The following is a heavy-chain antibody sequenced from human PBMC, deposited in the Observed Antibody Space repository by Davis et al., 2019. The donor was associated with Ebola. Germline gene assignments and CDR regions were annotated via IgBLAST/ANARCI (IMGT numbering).Heavy chain of an antibody. CDR3: ARVGSSEGGLDY. CDR1: GFTFSDYY. Sequence: GESLKISCAASGFTFSDYYMSWTRQAPGKGPEWVSYISSSSSYTNYADSVKGRFTISRDNAKNSLYLQMNSLRAEDTAVYYCARVGSSEGGLDYWGQGTLVTVSS. CDR2: ISSSSSYT. D-gene: IGHD6-6*01. V-gene: IGHV3-11*06. J-gene: IGHJ4*02.